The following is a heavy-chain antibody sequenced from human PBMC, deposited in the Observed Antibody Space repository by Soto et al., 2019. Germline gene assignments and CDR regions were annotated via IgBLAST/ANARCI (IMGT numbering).Heavy chain of an antibody. J-gene: IGHJ4*02. V-gene: IGHV4-4*02. CDR2: IYRTGST. CDR3: ASRDPGTSVDY. CDR1: GGSFTSNNW. D-gene: IGHD1-7*01. Sequence: PSETLSLTCAVSGGSFTSNNWWTWFRQPPGQGLEWIGEIYRTGSTNSNPSLKSRVTISLDKSENQFSLKVTSLTAADTAVYYCASRDPGTSVDYWGQGTLVTVSS.